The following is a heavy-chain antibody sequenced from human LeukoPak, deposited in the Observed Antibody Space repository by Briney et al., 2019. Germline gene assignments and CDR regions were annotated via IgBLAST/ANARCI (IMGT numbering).Heavy chain of an antibody. J-gene: IGHJ6*02. CDR3: ARALTVTTHYGMDV. D-gene: IGHD4-17*01. Sequence: SETLSLTCTVSGGSISSYYWSWIRQPPGKGREWIGYIYYSGSTNYNPSLKSRVTISVDTSKNQFSLKLSSVTAADTAVYYCARALTVTTHYGMDVWGQGTTVTVSS. CDR1: GGSISSYY. V-gene: IGHV4-59*01. CDR2: IYYSGST.